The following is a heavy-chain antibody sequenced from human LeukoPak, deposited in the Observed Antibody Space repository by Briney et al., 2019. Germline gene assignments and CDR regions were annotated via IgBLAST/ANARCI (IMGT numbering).Heavy chain of an antibody. CDR2: INAGNGNT. V-gene: IGHV1-3*01. CDR1: GYTFTSYA. Sequence: ASVNVSCKASGYTFTSYAMHWVRQAPGQRLEWMGWINAGNGNTKYSQKFQGRVTITRDTSASTAYMELSSLRSEDTAVYYCARGQYSSSWDQREFDYWGQGTLVTVSS. CDR3: ARGQYSSSWDQREFDY. J-gene: IGHJ4*02. D-gene: IGHD6-13*01.